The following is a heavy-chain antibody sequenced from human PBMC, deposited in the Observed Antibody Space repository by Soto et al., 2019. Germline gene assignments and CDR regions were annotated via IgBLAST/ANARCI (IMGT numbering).Heavy chain of an antibody. CDR3: ARGVDVWSGYFPDAFDI. CDR1: GGSISSYY. V-gene: IGHV4-59*01. J-gene: IGHJ3*02. D-gene: IGHD3-3*01. Sequence: SETLSLTCTVSGGSISSYYWSWIRQPPGKGLEWIGYIYYSGSTNYNPSLKSRVTISVDTSKNQFSLKLSSVTAADTAVYYCARGVDVWSGYFPDAFDIWGQGTMVTVSS. CDR2: IYYSGST.